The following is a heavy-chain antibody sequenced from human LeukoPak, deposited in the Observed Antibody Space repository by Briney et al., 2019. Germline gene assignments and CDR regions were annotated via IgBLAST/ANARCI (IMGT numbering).Heavy chain of an antibody. D-gene: IGHD6-13*01. CDR1: GITFSTYT. CDR2: IIGGDGRT. Sequence: PGGSLRLSCVASGITFSTYTMSWVRQAPGKGLEWVSVIIGGDGRTYYADSVKGRFTISRDNSKSTLYLQMNSLRAEDTAIYYCARTAAEHYYYGMDVWGQGTTVTVSS. CDR3: ARTAAEHYYYGMDV. J-gene: IGHJ6*02. V-gene: IGHV3-23*01.